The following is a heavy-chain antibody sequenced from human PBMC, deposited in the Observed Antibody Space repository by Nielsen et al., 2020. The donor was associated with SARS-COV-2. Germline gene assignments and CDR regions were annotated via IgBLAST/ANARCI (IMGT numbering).Heavy chain of an antibody. CDR1: GFTFDDYA. J-gene: IGHJ3*02. CDR3: AKAPHSLLWFGELCAFDI. D-gene: IGHD3-10*01. Sequence: GGSLRLSCAASGFTFDDYAMHWVRQAPGKGLEWVSGISWNSGSIGYADSVKGRFTISRDNAKNSLYLQMNSLRAEDTALYYCAKAPHSLLWFGELCAFDIWGQGTMVTVSS. CDR2: ISWNSGSI. V-gene: IGHV3-9*01.